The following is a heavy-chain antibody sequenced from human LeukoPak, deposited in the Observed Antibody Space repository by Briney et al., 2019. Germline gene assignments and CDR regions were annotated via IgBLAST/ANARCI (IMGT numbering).Heavy chain of an antibody. Sequence: PGRSLRLSCAASGFTFDDYAMHWVRQAPGKGLEWVSGISWNSGSIGYADSVKGRFTISRDNAKNSLYLQMNSLRAEDTALYYCAKDISYYYDSSGSILDYWGQGTLVTVSS. J-gene: IGHJ4*02. CDR1: GFTFDDYA. CDR2: ISWNSGSI. CDR3: AKDISYYYDSSGSILDY. D-gene: IGHD3-22*01. V-gene: IGHV3-9*01.